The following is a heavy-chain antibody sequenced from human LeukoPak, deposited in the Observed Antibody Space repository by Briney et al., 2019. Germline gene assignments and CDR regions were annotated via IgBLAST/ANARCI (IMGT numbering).Heavy chain of an antibody. D-gene: IGHD2-2*01. CDR3: ARAIRYQLLSDY. Sequence: ASLKVSCKTSRYTFSTSDIYSLRQTAGQGLEWMGLMNPKSANTGFAQKCQGRAGITRDTSTATGYLELSVRTSEDTAVYYCARAIRYQLLSDYWGRGTLVTVSS. J-gene: IGHJ4*02. CDR2: MNPKSANT. CDR1: RYTFSTSD. V-gene: IGHV1-8*02.